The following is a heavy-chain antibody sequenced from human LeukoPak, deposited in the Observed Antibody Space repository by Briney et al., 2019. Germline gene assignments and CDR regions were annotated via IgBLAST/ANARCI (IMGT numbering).Heavy chain of an antibody. D-gene: IGHD6-13*01. V-gene: IGHV3-48*03. Sequence: GGSLRLSCAASGFTFSSYEMNWVRQAPGKGLEWVSYISSSGSTIYYADSVKGRFTISRDNAKNSLYLQMNSLRAEDTAVYYCAKDRGSSWTTIYYFDYWGQGTLVTVSS. CDR2: ISSSGSTI. CDR3: AKDRGSSWTTIYYFDY. J-gene: IGHJ4*02. CDR1: GFTFSSYE.